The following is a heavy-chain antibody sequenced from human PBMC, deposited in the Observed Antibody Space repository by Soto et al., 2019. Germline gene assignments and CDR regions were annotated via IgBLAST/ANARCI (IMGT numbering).Heavy chain of an antibody. CDR2: ISGSGGST. D-gene: IGHD2-8*02. CDR3: AKDWIEIVLYYFDY. V-gene: IGHV3-23*01. J-gene: IGHJ4*02. CDR1: GFTFSSYA. Sequence: GGSLRLSCAASGFTFSSYAMSWVRQAPGKGLEWVSAISGSGGSTYYADSVKGRFTISRDNSKNTLYLQMNSLRAEDTAIYYCAKDWIEIVLYYFDYWGQGTLVTVSS.